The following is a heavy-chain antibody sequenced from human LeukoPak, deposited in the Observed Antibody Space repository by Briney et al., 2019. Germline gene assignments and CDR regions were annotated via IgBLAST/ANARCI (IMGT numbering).Heavy chain of an antibody. Sequence: ASVKVSCKASGYTFTSYGISWVRQAPGQGLEWMGWISAYNGNTNYARKLQGRVTMTTDTSTSTAYMELRSLRSDDTAVYYCARDGIAYCGGDCYHIFDYWGQGTLVTVSS. J-gene: IGHJ4*02. CDR1: GYTFTSYG. CDR3: ARDGIAYCGGDCYHIFDY. V-gene: IGHV1-18*04. CDR2: ISAYNGNT. D-gene: IGHD2-21*02.